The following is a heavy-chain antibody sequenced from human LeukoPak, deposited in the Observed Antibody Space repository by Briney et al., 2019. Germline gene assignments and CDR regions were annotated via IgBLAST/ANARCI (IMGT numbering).Heavy chain of an antibody. Sequence: PSETLSLTCTVSGGSISSGDYSWSRIRQPPGKGLEWIGYIYYSGSTYYNPSLKSRVTISVDTSKNQFSLKLSSVTAADTAVYYCARGSRDYDFWSGFYYYYGMDVWGQGTTVTVSS. CDR3: ARGSRDYDFWSGFYYYYGMDV. J-gene: IGHJ6*02. D-gene: IGHD3-3*01. V-gene: IGHV4-30-4*01. CDR2: IYYSGST. CDR1: GGSISSGDYS.